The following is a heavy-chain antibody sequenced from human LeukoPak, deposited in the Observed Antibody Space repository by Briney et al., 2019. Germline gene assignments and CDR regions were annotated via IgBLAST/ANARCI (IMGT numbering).Heavy chain of an antibody. CDR1: GFSFSNYG. CDR3: AKDLWGSSGAYYFDY. V-gene: IGHV3-33*06. J-gene: IGHJ4*02. D-gene: IGHD6-19*01. CDR2: VWYEGRKN. Sequence: PGRSLRLSCAASGFSFSNYGIHWVRQVPSRWLEWVALVWYEGRKNYYAGSVKGRPTISRDNSKNPLYLQMNSLRAEDTAVYYCAKDLWGSSGAYYFDYCGQATLVTV.